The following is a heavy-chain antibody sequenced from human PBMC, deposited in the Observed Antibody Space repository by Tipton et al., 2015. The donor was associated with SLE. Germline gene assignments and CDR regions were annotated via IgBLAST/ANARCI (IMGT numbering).Heavy chain of an antibody. Sequence: TLSLTCTVSGGSISSHYWSWIRQPPGKGLEWIGYIYYSGTTKYNPSLKSRVTISVDTSKNQFSLKLSSVTAADTAVYYCASLGYWGQGTLVTVSS. CDR2: IYYSGTT. CDR1: GGSISSHY. V-gene: IGHV4-59*11. CDR3: ASLGY. J-gene: IGHJ4*02. D-gene: IGHD7-27*01.